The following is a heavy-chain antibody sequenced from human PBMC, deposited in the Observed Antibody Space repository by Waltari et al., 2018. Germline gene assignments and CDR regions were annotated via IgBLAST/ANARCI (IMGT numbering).Heavy chain of an antibody. D-gene: IGHD3-10*01. V-gene: IGHV4-30-2*01. CDR2: IYHSGSP. CDR1: GGSISSGGYS. J-gene: IGHJ4*02. CDR3: ARGVAVRGVTGGDYFDY. Sequence: QLQLQESGSGLVKPSQTLSLTCAVSGGSISSGGYSWSWIRQPPGKGLEWIGYIYHSGSPYSKPTLKRRVTISVYRSNNQFSLKLSSVTAADTAVYYCARGVAVRGVTGGDYFDYWGQGTLVTVSS.